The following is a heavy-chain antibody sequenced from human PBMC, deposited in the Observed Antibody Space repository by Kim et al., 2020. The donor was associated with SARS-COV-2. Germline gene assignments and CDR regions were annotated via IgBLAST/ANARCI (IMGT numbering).Heavy chain of an antibody. CDR3: ARYCGGYCYCKGDYYYYGM. CDR2: IIPIFGTA. J-gene: IGHJ6*01. CDR1: GCTFTSYA. Sequence: SVKVSCKASGCTFTSYAIRWVRQAPGQGLEWMGGIIPIFGTANYAQKFQGRVTITADASTSTAYMELSSLRSEDTAVYYCARYCGGYCYCKGDYYYYGM. D-gene: IGHD2-21*01. V-gene: IGHV1-69*13.